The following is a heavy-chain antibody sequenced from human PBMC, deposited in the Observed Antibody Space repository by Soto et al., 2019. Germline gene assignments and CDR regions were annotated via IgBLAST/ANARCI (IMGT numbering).Heavy chain of an antibody. D-gene: IGHD3-22*01. Sequence: WASVKVSCKASGYTFTGYYMHWVRQAPGQGLEWMGWINPNSGGTNYAQKFQGRVTMTRDTSISTAYMELSRLRSDDTAVYYCARADSSGYYFFDYWGQGTLVTVSS. V-gene: IGHV1-2*02. CDR3: ARADSSGYYFFDY. J-gene: IGHJ4*02. CDR2: INPNSGGT. CDR1: GYTFTGYY.